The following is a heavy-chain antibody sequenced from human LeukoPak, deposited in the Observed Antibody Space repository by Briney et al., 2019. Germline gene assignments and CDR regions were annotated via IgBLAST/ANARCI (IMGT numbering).Heavy chain of an antibody. CDR3: ARVGRGSGSFYYFDY. J-gene: IGHJ4*02. V-gene: IGHV1-18*01. D-gene: IGHD1-26*01. Sequence: GASVKVSCKASGYMFTAYGISWVRQAPGQGLEWMGWISAYNGNTNYAHKLQGRVTMTTDTSTSTAYMELRSLRFDDTAVYYCARVGRGSGSFYYFDYWAREPCSPSPQ. CDR2: ISAYNGNT. CDR1: GYMFTAYG.